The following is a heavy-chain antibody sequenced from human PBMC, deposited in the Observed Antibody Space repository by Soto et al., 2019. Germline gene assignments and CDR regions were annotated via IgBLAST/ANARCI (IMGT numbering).Heavy chain of an antibody. CDR3: ERDSYGMDV. J-gene: IGHJ6*02. Sequence: GGSLRLSCAASGFTFSSYGMHWVRQAPGKGLEWVAVIWYDGSNKYYADSVKGRFTISRDNSKNTLYLKMNSLRAEDTAVYYCERDSYGMDVWGQGNTVTVSS. CDR1: GFTFSSYG. CDR2: IWYDGSNK. V-gene: IGHV3-33*01.